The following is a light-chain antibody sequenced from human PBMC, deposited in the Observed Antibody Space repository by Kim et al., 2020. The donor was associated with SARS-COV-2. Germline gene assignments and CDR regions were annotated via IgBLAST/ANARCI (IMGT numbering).Light chain of an antibody. Sequence: AFVGDRVTTTCRAIQDIHYYLAWVQQKPGKAPNLRIYAAFTWKSGVPSRFSGSGSGTEFSLTINSLQPEDFATYSCQQVNSFPRTFGQGTKVDIK. CDR2: AAF. V-gene: IGKV1-9*01. CDR3: QQVNSFPRT. CDR1: QDIHYY. J-gene: IGKJ1*01.